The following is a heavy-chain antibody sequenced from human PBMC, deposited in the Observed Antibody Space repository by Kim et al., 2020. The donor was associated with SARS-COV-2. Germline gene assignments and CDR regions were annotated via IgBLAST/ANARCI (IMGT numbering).Heavy chain of an antibody. V-gene: IGHV3-23*03. Sequence: GGSLRLSCAASGFAFSRFSLLWVGQAPGQGLEWVSIVHVVGSGIPYADSGKGRFTISRDNSKATLYRQMNSLRGEDTAIYYCAKGRGNPLVNWHFDVWGRGTLVTVSP. CDR3: AKGRGNPLVNWHFDV. J-gene: IGHJ2*01. D-gene: IGHD3-16*02. CDR1: GFAFSRFS. CDR2: VHVVGSGI.